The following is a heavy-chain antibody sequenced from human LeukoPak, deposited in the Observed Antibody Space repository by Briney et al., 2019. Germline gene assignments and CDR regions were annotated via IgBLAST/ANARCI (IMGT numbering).Heavy chain of an antibody. CDR3: ARAVTLVATTNTFIGDAFDI. J-gene: IGHJ3*02. CDR1: GGTFSSYA. D-gene: IGHD5-12*01. V-gene: IGHV1-69*05. CDR2: IIPIFGTA. Sequence: GASVKVSCKASGGTFSSYAISWVRQAPGQGLEWMGGIIPIFGTANYAQKFQGRVTITTDESTSTAYMELSSLRSEDTAVYYCARAVTLVATTNTFIGDAFDIWGQGTMVTVSS.